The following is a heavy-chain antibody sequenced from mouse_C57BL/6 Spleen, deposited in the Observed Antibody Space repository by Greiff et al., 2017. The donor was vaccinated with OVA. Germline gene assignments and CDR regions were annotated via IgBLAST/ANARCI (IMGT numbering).Heavy chain of an antibody. D-gene: IGHD1-1*01. CDR2: IYPGSGNT. CDR1: GYSFTSYY. J-gene: IGHJ3*01. V-gene: IGHV1-66*01. CDR3: AYEGSSYAWFAY. Sequence: VQLVESGPELVKPGASVKISCKASGYSFTSYYIHWVKQRPGQGLEWIGWIYPGSGNTKYNEKFKGKATLTADTSSSTAYMQLSSLTSEDSAVYDCAYEGSSYAWFAYWGQGTLVTVSA.